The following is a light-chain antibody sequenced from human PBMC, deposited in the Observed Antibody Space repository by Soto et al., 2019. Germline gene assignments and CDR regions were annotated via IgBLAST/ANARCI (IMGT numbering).Light chain of an antibody. V-gene: IGKV3-15*01. Sequence: EVVMAQSPATLSVSPGERATLSCGTSQSVNNHLAWYQQRPGQAPRLLIYAASTRATGVPARFSGSGSGTEFTLTISSLQSEDFAVYYCQQYNNWPPYTFGQGTKLEIK. CDR3: QQYNNWPPYT. CDR1: QSVNNH. J-gene: IGKJ2*01. CDR2: AAS.